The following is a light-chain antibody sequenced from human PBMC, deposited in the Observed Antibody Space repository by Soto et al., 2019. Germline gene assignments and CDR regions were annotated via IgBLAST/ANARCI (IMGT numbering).Light chain of an antibody. Sequence: QSALTQPASVAGSPGQSITISCTGTSSDVGGYNYVSWYQQHPGKDPKLMIYEVSNRPSGVSNRFSGSKYGNTASLTISGLQAEYEADYYCSSYSSRTTGVVGGGTKVAVL. CDR1: SSDVGGYNY. CDR2: EVS. V-gene: IGLV2-14*01. J-gene: IGLJ2*01. CDR3: SSYSSRTTGV.